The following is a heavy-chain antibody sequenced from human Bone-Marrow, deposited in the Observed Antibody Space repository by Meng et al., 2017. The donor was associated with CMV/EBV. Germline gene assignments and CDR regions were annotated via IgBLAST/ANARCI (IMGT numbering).Heavy chain of an antibody. D-gene: IGHD3-16*01. CDR3: ARLGGAFHDY. CDR2: IYYSGST. V-gene: IGHV4-39*01. CDR1: GGSISSGSYF. Sequence: SETLSLTCTVSGGSISSGSYFWGWIRQPPGKGLEWIGTIYYSGSTYYNPSLKSRVTISIDTSKNQFSLKLSSVTAADTAVYSCARLGGAFHDYWGQGTRVTVSS. J-gene: IGHJ4*02.